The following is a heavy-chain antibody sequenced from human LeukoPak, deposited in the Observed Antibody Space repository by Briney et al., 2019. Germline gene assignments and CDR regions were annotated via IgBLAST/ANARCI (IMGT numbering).Heavy chain of an antibody. CDR1: GFTLSGYW. V-gene: IGHV3-7*01. Sequence: GGSLRLSCAASGFTLSGYWMSWVRQAPGKGLEWVANIKVDGSEKNYVDSVKGRLTISRDNAKNSLYLQMNSLRAEDTAVYYCARDAGAAGVVPAAEYYFDYWGQGTLVTVSS. J-gene: IGHJ4*02. CDR2: IKVDGSEK. D-gene: IGHD2-2*01. CDR3: ARDAGAAGVVPAAEYYFDY.